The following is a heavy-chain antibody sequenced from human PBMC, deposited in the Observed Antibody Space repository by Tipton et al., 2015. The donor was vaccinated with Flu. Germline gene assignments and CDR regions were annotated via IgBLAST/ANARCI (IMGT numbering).Heavy chain of an antibody. CDR1: GFSFSDSA. D-gene: IGHD1-26*01. CDR3: ARHESATSGTLFQY. V-gene: IGHV3-73*01. Sequence: SLRLSCAGSGFSFSDSAIHWVRQASGKGLEWIGRIRSKTYNYATVYAASVKGRFIFARDDSKNTAFLQMTALKAEDTATYYCARHESATSGTLFQYWGQGTLVSVSS. J-gene: IGHJ1*01. CDR2: IRSKTYNYAT.